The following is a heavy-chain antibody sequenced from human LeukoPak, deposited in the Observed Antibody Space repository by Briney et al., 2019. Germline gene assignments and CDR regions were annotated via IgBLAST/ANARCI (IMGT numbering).Heavy chain of an antibody. D-gene: IGHD1-26*01. V-gene: IGHV3-23*01. CDR2: ISGSGRST. CDR1: GFTFTTYA. CDR3: ARDSGSYRYYFYGMDV. Sequence: GGSLRLSCAASGFTFTTYAMTWVRQAPGKGLEWVSGISGSGRSTNYADSVKGRFTISRDNSKNTLYLQMNSLRAEDTAVYYCARDSGSYRYYFYGMDVWGQGTTVTVSS. J-gene: IGHJ6*02.